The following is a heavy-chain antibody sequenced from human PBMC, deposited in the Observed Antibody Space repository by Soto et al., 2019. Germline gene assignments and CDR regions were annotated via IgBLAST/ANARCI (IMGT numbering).Heavy chain of an antibody. V-gene: IGHV3-33*01. CDR2: IWYDGSNK. D-gene: IGHD1-26*01. CDR1: GFTFSSSV. Sequence: PGGSLRLSCAASGFTFSSSVMHWVRQAPGKGLEWVAVIWYDGSNKYYADSVKGRFTISRDNSKNTLYLQMSILRAEDTAVYYCARDQTRIVGATQAAYYYYYGMGVWGQGTTVTVSS. CDR3: ARDQTRIVGATQAAYYYYYGMGV. J-gene: IGHJ6*02.